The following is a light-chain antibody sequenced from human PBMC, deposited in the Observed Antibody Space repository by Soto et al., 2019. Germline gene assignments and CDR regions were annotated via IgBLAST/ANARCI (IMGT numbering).Light chain of an antibody. V-gene: IGKV3-20*01. CDR3: QHYVTSSIT. CDR2: GAS. J-gene: IGKJ5*01. CDR1: PSVTNF. Sequence: EIVLTQSPDTLSLSPGERATLSCRASPSVTNFLAWYQQKPGQTPRLLIYGASSRATGTPDRISGGGSGTHFTLTISRLEPEDFAVYYCQHYVTSSITFGQGTRLEIK.